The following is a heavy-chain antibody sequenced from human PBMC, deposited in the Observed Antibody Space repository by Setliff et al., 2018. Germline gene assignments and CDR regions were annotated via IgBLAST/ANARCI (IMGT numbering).Heavy chain of an antibody. CDR3: ARGGPGVVIMPAAKLFDY. D-gene: IGHD2-2*01. CDR2: INPNSGGT. CDR1: GYTFTGYY. Sequence: ASVKVSCKASGYTFTGYYMHWVRQAPGQGLEWMGRINPNSGGTNYAQKFQGRVTMTWDTSISTAYMELSRLRSDDTAAYYCARGGPGVVIMPAAKLFDYWGQGTLVTVSS. V-gene: IGHV1-2*06. J-gene: IGHJ4*02.